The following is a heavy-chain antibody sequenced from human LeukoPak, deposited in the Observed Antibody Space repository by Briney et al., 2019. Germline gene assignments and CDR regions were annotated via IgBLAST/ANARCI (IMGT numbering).Heavy chain of an antibody. V-gene: IGHV3-23*01. CDR1: GFTFSSYS. D-gene: IGHD5-12*01. CDR2: IFGSGDTT. Sequence: GGSLRLSCAASGFTFSSYSMNWVRQAPRKGLEWVSVIFGSGDTTNYADSVKGRFTISRDRSKDTLYLEMHSLRADDTAVYYCAKDQKPDSGYDIDYWGQGTLVIVSS. CDR3: AKDQKPDSGYDIDY. J-gene: IGHJ4*02.